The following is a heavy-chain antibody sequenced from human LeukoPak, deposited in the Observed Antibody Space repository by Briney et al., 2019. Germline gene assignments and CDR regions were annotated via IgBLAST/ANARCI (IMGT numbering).Heavy chain of an antibody. CDR1: GFTFSSYG. Sequence: QPGGSLRLSCAASGFTFSSYGMHWVRQAPGKGLEWVAFIRYDGSNKYYADSVKGRFTISRDNSKNTLYLQMGSLRPEDMAVYYCARALIAARPDSLFDYWGQGTLVTVSS. J-gene: IGHJ4*02. D-gene: IGHD6-6*01. CDR3: ARALIAARPDSLFDY. CDR2: IRYDGSNK. V-gene: IGHV3-30*02.